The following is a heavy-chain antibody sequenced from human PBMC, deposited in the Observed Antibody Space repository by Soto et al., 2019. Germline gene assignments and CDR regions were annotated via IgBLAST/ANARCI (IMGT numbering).Heavy chain of an antibody. CDR3: AKGEGWNYYYGMDV. Sequence: QVQLVESGGGVVQPGRSLRLSCAASGFTFSSYGMHWVRQAPGKGLEWVAVISYDGSNKYYADSVKGRFTISRDNSKNTLYLQMNSLRAEDTAVYYCAKGEGWNYYYGMDVWGQGTTVTVSS. CDR1: GFTFSSYG. J-gene: IGHJ6*02. V-gene: IGHV3-30*18. D-gene: IGHD6-19*01. CDR2: ISYDGSNK.